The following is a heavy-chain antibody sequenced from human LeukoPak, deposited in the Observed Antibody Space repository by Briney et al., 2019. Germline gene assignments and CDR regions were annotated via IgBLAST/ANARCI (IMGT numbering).Heavy chain of an antibody. V-gene: IGHV3-53*01. J-gene: IGHJ6*02. CDR2: IHSGGST. D-gene: IGHD6-13*01. CDR1: GFTVSSNY. Sequence: PGGSLRLSCAASGFTVSSNYMSWVRQAPGKGLEWVSIIHSGGSTFYADSVEGRFTISRDNSKNTLFLQMNSLRAEDAAIYYCARAQNTAAGPYYYYGMDVWGQGTTVTVSS. CDR3: ARAQNTAAGPYYYYGMDV.